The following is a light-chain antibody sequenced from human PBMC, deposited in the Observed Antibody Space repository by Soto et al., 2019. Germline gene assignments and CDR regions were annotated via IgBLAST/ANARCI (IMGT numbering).Light chain of an antibody. J-gene: IGKJ5*01. CDR2: GPS. V-gene: IGKV3-20*01. CDR3: QQYGSSPLIT. Sequence: EIVLTQSPGTLSLSPGERATLSCRASQSVSSSHLAWYQQKPGQAPRLLIYGPSSRATGIPDRFSGSGSGTDFTLTISRLEPEDFAVYYCQQYGSSPLITFGQGTRLEIK. CDR1: QSVSSSH.